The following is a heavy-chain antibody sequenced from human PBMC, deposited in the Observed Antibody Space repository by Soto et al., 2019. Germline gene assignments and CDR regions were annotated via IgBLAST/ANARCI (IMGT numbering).Heavy chain of an antibody. D-gene: IGHD6-19*01. CDR2: IYDTGTT. Sequence: SETLSLTCTVSGASISGNYWSWIRQIPGKGLEWIGYIYDTGTTNYSPSLQSRVTMSVDRSKNQFSLALTSVTAADTAVYYCARYRRGTGWYYLDYWGQGTLVTVSS. V-gene: IGHV4-59*01. CDR3: ARYRRGTGWYYLDY. J-gene: IGHJ4*02. CDR1: GASISGNY.